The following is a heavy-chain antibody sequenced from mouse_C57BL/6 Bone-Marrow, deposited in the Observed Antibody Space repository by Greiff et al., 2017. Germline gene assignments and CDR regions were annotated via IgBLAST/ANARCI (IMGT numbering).Heavy chain of an antibody. CDR2: IDPENGDT. CDR3: TTTTVVDMDY. V-gene: IGHV14-4*01. D-gene: IGHD1-1*01. CDR1: GFNIKDDY. Sequence: EVQLQQSGAELVRPGASVKLSCTASGFNIKDDYMHWVKQRPEQGLEWIGWIDPENGDTEYASKFQGKATITADTSSNTAYLQLSSLTSEDTAVYYCTTTTVVDMDYWGQGTSVTVAS. J-gene: IGHJ4*01.